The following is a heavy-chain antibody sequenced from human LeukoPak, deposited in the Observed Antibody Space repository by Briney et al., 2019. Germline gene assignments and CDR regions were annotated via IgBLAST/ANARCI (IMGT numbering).Heavy chain of an antibody. V-gene: IGHV1-18*01. CDR1: AYTCTIYV. CDR2: ISAYNGNT. CDR3: ARVTYSNYAVY. D-gene: IGHD4-11*01. J-gene: IGHJ4*02. Sequence: GASVKVSCKASAYTCTIYVTTLDRHAPGQGLEWMGWISAYNGNTNYAQNLQGRLTMTTDTSTDTAYMELRSLRSDATAVYYWARVTYSNYAVYWGQGTLVTVSS.